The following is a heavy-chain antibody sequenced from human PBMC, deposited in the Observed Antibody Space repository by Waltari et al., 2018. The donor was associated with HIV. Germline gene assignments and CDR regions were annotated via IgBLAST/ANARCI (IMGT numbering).Heavy chain of an antibody. CDR1: GFTFGDFA. Sequence: EVQLVESGGTLVQPGRSLRLSCSTSGFTFGDFAIIWVRQAPGKGREWVGLNRTKTYGGTTESAASVKDRFTISRDDSRSIAYLQMNSLKTEDTAIYFCTRQHDSSGYYTRGLFYFDYWGQGNLVTVSS. CDR3: TRQHDSSGYYTRGLFYFDY. CDR2: NRTKTYGGTT. J-gene: IGHJ4*02. V-gene: IGHV3-49*04. D-gene: IGHD3-22*01.